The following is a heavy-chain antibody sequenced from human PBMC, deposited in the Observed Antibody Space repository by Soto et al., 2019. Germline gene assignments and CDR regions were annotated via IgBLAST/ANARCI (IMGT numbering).Heavy chain of an antibody. J-gene: IGHJ6*02. CDR1: GFSLTTSGVG. CDR2: IFWDDDK. V-gene: IGHV2-5*02. Sequence: QITLKESGPTLVKPTQTLTLTCTFSGFSLTTSGVGVGWIRQPPGKALEWLALIFWDDDKRYSPSLKTRFTXNXAXNKTQVVLTMTNMDPVDTATYYCAHSSGPYYYGLDVWGQGTTVTVSS. D-gene: IGHD6-19*01. CDR3: AHSSGPYYYGLDV.